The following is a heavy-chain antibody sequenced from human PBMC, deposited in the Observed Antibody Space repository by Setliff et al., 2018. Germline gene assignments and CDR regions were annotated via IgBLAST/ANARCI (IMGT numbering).Heavy chain of an antibody. V-gene: IGHV4-34*01. CDR1: GGSFSGYY. J-gene: IGHJ6*03. CDR3: ARAIYSSGWYLRYYYYMDV. Sequence: PSETLSLTCAVYGGSFSGYYWSWIRQPPGKGLEWIGEVNHSGSTNYNPSLKSRVTISVDTSKNQFSLKLSSVTAADTAVYYCARAIYSSGWYLRYYYYMDVRGKGTTVTVSS. D-gene: IGHD6-19*01. CDR2: VNHSGST.